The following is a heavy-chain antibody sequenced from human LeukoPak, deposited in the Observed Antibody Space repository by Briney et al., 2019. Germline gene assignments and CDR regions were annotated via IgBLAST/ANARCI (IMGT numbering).Heavy chain of an antibody. J-gene: IGHJ6*03. Sequence: GVSLRLSCAASGFTFSRYSMNWVRQAPGKGLEWVSYISSKNVIYYADSVKGRFTISRDNAKNSLYLQMNSLRAEDTAVYYCARPLESYYYMGVWGKGTTVTVSS. CDR3: ARPLESYYYMGV. CDR1: GFTFSRYS. V-gene: IGHV3-48*04. CDR2: ISSKNVI. D-gene: IGHD3-3*01.